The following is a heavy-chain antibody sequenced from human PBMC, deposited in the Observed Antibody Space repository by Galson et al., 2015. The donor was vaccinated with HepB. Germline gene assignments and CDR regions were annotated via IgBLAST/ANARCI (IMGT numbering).Heavy chain of an antibody. CDR2: ISGYNGTT. V-gene: IGHV1-18*01. CDR3: ARDLGWSGSATPDNWLDP. Sequence: SVKVSCKASGCTFTSYGISWVRQAPGQGLEWMGWISGYNGTTNYAQKLQGRVTMTADTSTSTAYMELGSLRSDDTAVYYCARDLGWSGSATPDNWLDPWGQGTLVTVSS. D-gene: IGHD3-10*01. J-gene: IGHJ5*02. CDR1: GCTFTSYG.